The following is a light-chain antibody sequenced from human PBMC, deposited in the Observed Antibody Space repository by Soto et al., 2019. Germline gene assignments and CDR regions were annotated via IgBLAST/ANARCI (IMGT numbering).Light chain of an antibody. CDR2: AAS. CDR1: QRVSSYY. J-gene: IGKJ1*01. CDR3: EQCGSSTWT. V-gene: IGKV3-20*01. Sequence: EIVLTQSPGTLSLSPGERATLSCRASQRVSSYYLAWYQQKPGQAPRLLIYAASSRATGIADRFSGGGSGTDFTLTLRRLEPEDFAVYYCEQCGSSTWTFGQGTKV.